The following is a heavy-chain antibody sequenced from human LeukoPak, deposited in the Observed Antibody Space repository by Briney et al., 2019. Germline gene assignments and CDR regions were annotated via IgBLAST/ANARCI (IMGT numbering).Heavy chain of an antibody. Sequence: SQTLSLTCAISGDSVSRNNVAWNWVRQSPSRGLEWLGRTYYRSRWYKDYAISVQSRITINPDTSKNQFSLQLNSVTPEDTAVYYCARDHDYESYGTYEDYWGRGTLVTVSS. CDR1: GDSVSRNNVA. CDR3: ARDHDYESYGTYEDY. V-gene: IGHV6-1*01. D-gene: IGHD4-17*01. J-gene: IGHJ4*02. CDR2: TYYRSRWYK.